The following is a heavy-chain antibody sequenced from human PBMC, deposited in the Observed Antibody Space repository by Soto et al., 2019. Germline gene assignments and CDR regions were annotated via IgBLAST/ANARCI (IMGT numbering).Heavy chain of an antibody. CDR1: GYTFTGYY. D-gene: IGHD3-22*01. CDR3: ARSSYYDSSGYHLADAFDI. CDR2: INPNSGGT. Sequence: ASVKVSCKASGYTFTGYYMHWVRQAPGQGLEWMGWINPNSGGTNYAQKFRGRVTMTRDTSISTAYMELSRLRSDDTAVYYCARSSYYDSSGYHLADAFDIWGQGTMVTVSS. V-gene: IGHV1-2*02. J-gene: IGHJ3*02.